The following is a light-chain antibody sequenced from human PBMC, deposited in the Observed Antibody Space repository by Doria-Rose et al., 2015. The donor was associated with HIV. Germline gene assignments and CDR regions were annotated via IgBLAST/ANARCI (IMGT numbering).Light chain of an antibody. CDR1: QSISSY. V-gene: IGKV1-39*01. CDR2: AAS. CDR3: QQSYSTPYT. J-gene: IGKJ2*01. Sequence: TQSPSSLSASVGDRVTITCRASQSISSYLNWYQQKPGKAPKLLIYAASSSQSGVPSRFSGSGSGTDFTLTISSLQPEDFATYYCQQSYSTPYTFGQGTKLEI.